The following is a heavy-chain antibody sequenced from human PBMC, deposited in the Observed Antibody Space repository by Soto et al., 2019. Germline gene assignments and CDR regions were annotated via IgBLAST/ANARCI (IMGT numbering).Heavy chain of an antibody. CDR2: IYHSGST. D-gene: IGHD2-2*01. CDR3: ARNVYYSSYFYYGMDV. CDR1: GGSISSGGYS. Sequence: QLQLQESGSGLVKPSQTLSLTCAVSGGSISSGGYSWSWIRQPPGKGLEWIGYIYHSGSTYYNPSLKSRVTISVDRSKNQFSLKLSSVTAADTAVYYCARNVYYSSYFYYGMDVWGQGTTVTVSS. V-gene: IGHV4-30-2*01. J-gene: IGHJ6*02.